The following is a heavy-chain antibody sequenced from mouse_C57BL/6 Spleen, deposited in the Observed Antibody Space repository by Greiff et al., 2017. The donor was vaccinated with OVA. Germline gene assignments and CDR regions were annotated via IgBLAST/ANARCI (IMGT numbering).Heavy chain of an antibody. D-gene: IGHD2-4*01. CDR1: GFNIKDDY. CDR2: IDPENGDT. Sequence: EVQLQQSGAELVRPGASVKLSCTASGFNIKDDYMHWVKQRPEQGLEWIGWIDPENGDTEYASKFQGKATITADKSSNTAYLQLSSLTSEDTAVYYCTTYDYYWAYWGQGTLVTVSA. J-gene: IGHJ3*01. V-gene: IGHV14-4*01. CDR3: TTYDYYWAY.